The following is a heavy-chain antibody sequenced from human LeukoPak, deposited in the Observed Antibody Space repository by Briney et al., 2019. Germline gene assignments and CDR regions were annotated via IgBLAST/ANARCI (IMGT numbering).Heavy chain of an antibody. CDR1: GFTFRTYW. Sequence: GGSLRLSCAVSGFTFRTYWMHWVRQVPGEGLVWVSRINEDGSITNYADSVKGRFTASKDDARKSMYLQMNSLRVEDTAVYYCAKDRANWAIDDWGLGTQVTVSS. CDR3: AKDRANWAIDD. V-gene: IGHV3-74*01. CDR2: INEDGSIT. D-gene: IGHD3-16*01. J-gene: IGHJ4*02.